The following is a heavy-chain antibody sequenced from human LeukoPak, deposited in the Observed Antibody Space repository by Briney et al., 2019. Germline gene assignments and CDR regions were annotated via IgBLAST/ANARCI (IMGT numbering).Heavy chain of an antibody. Sequence: GGSLRLSCAASGFTFSSYAMHWVRQAPGKGLEWVAVISYDGSNKYYADSVKGRFTISRDNSENTLYLQMNSLRAEDTAVYYCARSIAAAGEIDYWGQGTLVTVSS. V-gene: IGHV3-30*01. CDR1: GFTFSSYA. CDR2: ISYDGSNK. D-gene: IGHD6-13*01. CDR3: ARSIAAAGEIDY. J-gene: IGHJ4*02.